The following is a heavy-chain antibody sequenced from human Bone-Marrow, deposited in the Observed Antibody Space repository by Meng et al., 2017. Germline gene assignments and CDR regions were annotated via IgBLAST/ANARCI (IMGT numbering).Heavy chain of an antibody. V-gene: IGHV1-46*01. J-gene: IGHJ4*02. D-gene: IGHD3-10*01. CDR2: INPSGGST. CDR3: AREVRGPTRTDY. Sequence: ASVKVSCKASGYTFTSYYMHWVRQAPGQGLEWMGIINPSGGSTSYAQKFQGRVTMTRDPSTSTVYMELSSLRSEDTAVYYCAREVRGPTRTDYWGQGTLVTVSS. CDR1: GYTFTSYY.